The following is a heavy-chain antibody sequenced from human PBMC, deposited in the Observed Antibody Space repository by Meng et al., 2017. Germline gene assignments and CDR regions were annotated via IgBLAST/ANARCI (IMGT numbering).Heavy chain of an antibody. CDR1: GYSFTSYW. CDR2: IYPGDSDT. J-gene: IGHJ4*02. D-gene: IGHD3-10*01. Sequence: GESLKISCKGSGYSFTSYWIGWVRQMPGKGLEWMGIIYPGDSDTRYSPSFQGQVTISADESISTAYLQWSSLKASGTAMYYCARALSVYGSGSSYYFDYWGQGTLVTVSS. CDR3: ARALSVYGSGSSYYFDY. V-gene: IGHV5-51*01.